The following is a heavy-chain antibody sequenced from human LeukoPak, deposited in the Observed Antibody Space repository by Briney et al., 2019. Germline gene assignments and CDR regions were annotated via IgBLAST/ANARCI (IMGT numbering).Heavy chain of an antibody. CDR2: IKSKTDGGTT. J-gene: IGHJ6*02. V-gene: IGHV3-15*01. D-gene: IGHD2-21*02. CDR3: TTPPSCGGDCYSYYYYGMDV. Sequence: GGSLRLSCAASGFTFSNAWMSWVRQAPGKGLEWVGRIKSKTDGGTTDYAAPVKGRFTISRDDSKNTLYLQMNSLKTEDTAVYYCTTPPSCGGDCYSYYYYGMDVWGQGTTVTVSS. CDR1: GFTFSNAW.